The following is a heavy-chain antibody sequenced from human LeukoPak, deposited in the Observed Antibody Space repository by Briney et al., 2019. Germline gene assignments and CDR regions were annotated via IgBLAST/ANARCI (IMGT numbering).Heavy chain of an antibody. Sequence: ASVKVSCKVSGYTLTELSMHWVRQAPGKGLEWMGGFDPEDGETIYAQKFQGRVTMTEDTSTDTAYMELSSLRSEDTAVYYCATGYCSSTSCYGHYYYYYMDVWGKGTTVTVSS. CDR2: FDPEDGET. CDR1: GYTLTELS. J-gene: IGHJ6*03. CDR3: ATGYCSSTSCYGHYYYYYMDV. V-gene: IGHV1-24*01. D-gene: IGHD2-2*01.